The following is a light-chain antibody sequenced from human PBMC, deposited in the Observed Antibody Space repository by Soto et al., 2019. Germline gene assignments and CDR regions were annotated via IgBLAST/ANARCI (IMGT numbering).Light chain of an antibody. CDR1: QSVSGN. J-gene: IGKJ4*01. V-gene: IGKV3-15*01. CDR3: QQYNNWPLT. Sequence: EVVMTQSPATLSVSPGDRVTLPCRASQSVSGNLAWYQQKPGQTPRLLIYLTSTRATGIPARFSGSGSGTEFTRTISTLQSEDFAVYYCQQYNNWPLTFGGGAKVDMK. CDR2: LTS.